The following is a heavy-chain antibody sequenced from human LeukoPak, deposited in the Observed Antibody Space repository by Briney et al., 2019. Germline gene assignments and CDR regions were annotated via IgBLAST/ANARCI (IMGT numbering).Heavy chain of an antibody. J-gene: IGHJ4*02. CDR1: GFSFSRYS. D-gene: IGHD4-11*01. Sequence: GGSLRLSCAASGFSFSRYSLSWVRQAPGKGLEWISLISSSTTYIYYADSVKGRFTISRDNAKNSVFLQMTSLRAEDTAVYYCARDGASYSNYEGNFDYWGQGTLVTVSS. CDR3: ARDGASYSNYEGNFDY. CDR2: ISSSTTYI. V-gene: IGHV3-21*01.